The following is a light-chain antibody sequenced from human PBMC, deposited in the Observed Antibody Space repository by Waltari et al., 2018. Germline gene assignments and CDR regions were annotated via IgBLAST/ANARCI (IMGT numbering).Light chain of an antibody. CDR2: AAS. CDR3: QQRTNWPLT. CDR1: QSVNYF. Sequence: EIVLTQSPATLSLSPGERATLSCRASQSVNYFLAWFQQKPGQAPRRLIYAASTRATGIPARFSGSWSGTDFTLTISSLEPEDFAVYYCQQRTNWPLTFGGGTKVEIK. V-gene: IGKV3-11*01. J-gene: IGKJ4*01.